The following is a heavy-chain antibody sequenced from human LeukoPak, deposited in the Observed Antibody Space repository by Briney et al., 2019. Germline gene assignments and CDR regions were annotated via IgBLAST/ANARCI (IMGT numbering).Heavy chain of an antibody. CDR1: GLTFSSYA. CDR2: ISGSGGST. J-gene: IGHJ6*02. D-gene: IGHD2-15*01. V-gene: IGHV3-23*01. CDR3: AKSIVVVVADDYGMDV. Sequence: GSLRLSCAASGLTFSSYAMSWVRQAPGKGLEWVSAISGSGGSTYYADSVKGRFTISRDNSKNTLYLQMNSLRAEDTAVYYCAKSIVVVVADDYGMDVWGQGTTVTVSS.